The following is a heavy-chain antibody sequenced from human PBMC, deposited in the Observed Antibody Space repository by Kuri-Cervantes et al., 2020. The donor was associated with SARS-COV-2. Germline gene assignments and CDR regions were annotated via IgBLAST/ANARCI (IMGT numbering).Heavy chain of an antibody. CDR3: ARDDCSSTSCYIGTGINAFDI. CDR2: IKQDGSEK. J-gene: IGHJ3*02. Sequence: GGSLRLSCAASGFTFSSYWMSWVRQAPGKGLEWVANIKQDGSEKYYVVSVKGRFTISRDNAKNSLYLQMNSLRAEDTAVYYCARDDCSSTSCYIGTGINAFDIWGQGTMVTVSS. CDR1: GFTFSSYW. V-gene: IGHV3-7*01. D-gene: IGHD2-2*02.